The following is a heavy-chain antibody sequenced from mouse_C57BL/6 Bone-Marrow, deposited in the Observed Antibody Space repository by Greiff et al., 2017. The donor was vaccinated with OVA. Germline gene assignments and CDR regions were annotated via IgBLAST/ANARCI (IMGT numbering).Heavy chain of an antibody. V-gene: IGHV5-17*01. Sequence: DVQLVESGGGLVKPGGSLKLSCAASGFTFSDYGMHWVRQAPEKGLEWVAYISSGSSTIYYADTVKGRFTISRDNAKNTLFLQMTSLRSEDTAMYYCARTVGLGFAYWGQGTLVTVSA. J-gene: IGHJ3*01. D-gene: IGHD2-13*01. CDR1: GFTFSDYG. CDR2: ISSGSSTI. CDR3: ARTVGLGFAY.